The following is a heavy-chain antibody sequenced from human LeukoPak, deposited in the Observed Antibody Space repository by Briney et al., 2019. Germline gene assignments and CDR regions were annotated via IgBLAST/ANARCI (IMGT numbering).Heavy chain of an antibody. V-gene: IGHV4-34*01. CDR1: GGSLSGYY. Sequence: SDTLSLTCAVYGGSLSGYYWTWIRQPPGKGLEWIGEINYSGSTNHNPSLKSRVTISVDTSRTQFSLKLSSVTAADTAVYYCVLSSPYFDFDYWGQGILVTVSS. CDR3: VLSSPYFDFDY. D-gene: IGHD2-2*01. J-gene: IGHJ4*02. CDR2: INYSGST.